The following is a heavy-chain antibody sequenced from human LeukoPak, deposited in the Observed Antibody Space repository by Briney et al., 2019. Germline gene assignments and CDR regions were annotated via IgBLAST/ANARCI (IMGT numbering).Heavy chain of an antibody. D-gene: IGHD2-2*01. V-gene: IGHV3-48*01. Sequence: GGSLRLSCATSGFTFSSDSMNWVRQAPGKGLEWVSYISSSSSTIYYADSVKGRFTISRDNAKNSLYLQMNSLRAEDTAVYYCARSGYCSSTSCTDDYYYGIDVWGQGTTVTVSS. CDR3: ARSGYCSSTSCTDDYYYGIDV. CDR2: ISSSSSTI. CDR1: GFTFSSDS. J-gene: IGHJ6*02.